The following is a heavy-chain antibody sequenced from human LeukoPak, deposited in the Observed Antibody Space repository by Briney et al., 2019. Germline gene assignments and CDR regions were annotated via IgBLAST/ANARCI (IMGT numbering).Heavy chain of an antibody. D-gene: IGHD6-19*01. V-gene: IGHV3-74*01. J-gene: IGHJ4*02. Sequence: PGGSLRLSCAAPGFTFSSYWMHWVRPAPGKGLVWVSRINSDGSSTSYADSVKGRFTISRDNAKNTLYLQMNSLRAEDTAVYYCASDVAVADPYYFDYWGQGTLVTVSS. CDR3: ASDVAVADPYYFDY. CDR2: INSDGSST. CDR1: GFTFSSYW.